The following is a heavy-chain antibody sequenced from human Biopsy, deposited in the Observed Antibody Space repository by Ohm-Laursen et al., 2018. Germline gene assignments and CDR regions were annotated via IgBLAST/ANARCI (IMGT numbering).Heavy chain of an antibody. CDR1: GASIEDYY. CDR2: INYRGNT. J-gene: IGHJ6*02. CDR3: ARDKITYCTSTSCGYFGMDV. Sequence: SETLSLTCTVSGASIEDYYWTWIRQAPGKTLEWIASINYRGNTNYNPSLKSRVTMSAHTSTNQFSLKLTSVTAADTAVYYCARDKITYCTSTSCGYFGMDVWGQGTTVTVSS. V-gene: IGHV4-59*01. D-gene: IGHD2-2*01.